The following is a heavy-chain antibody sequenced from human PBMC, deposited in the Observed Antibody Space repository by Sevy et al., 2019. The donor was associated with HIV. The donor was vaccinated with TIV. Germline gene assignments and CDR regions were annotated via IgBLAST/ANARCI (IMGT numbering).Heavy chain of an antibody. CDR3: ARGRITIFGVVTNKHNWFDP. Sequence: SETLSLTCAVYGGSFSGYYWGWIRQPPGKGLEWIGETNNSGSTNNNPSIKSVVTISVNTSKNQFSLKLSSVTAADTAVYYCARGRITIFGVVTNKHNWFDPWGQGTLVTVSS. J-gene: IGHJ5*02. D-gene: IGHD3-3*01. V-gene: IGHV4-34*01. CDR1: GGSFSGYY. CDR2: TNNSGST.